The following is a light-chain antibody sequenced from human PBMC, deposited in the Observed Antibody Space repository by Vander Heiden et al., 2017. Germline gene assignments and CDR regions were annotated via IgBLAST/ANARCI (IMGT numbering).Light chain of an antibody. CDR2: DAS. Sequence: ELVLTQSPATLSWSPGEGATLSCSASQSVSSYLAWYQQQPGQAPRLLIYDASNRATGIPARFSGSGSGTDFTLTISSLEPEDFAVYYCQQRSNWPGTFGQGTKVEIK. CDR1: QSVSSY. CDR3: QQRSNWPGT. V-gene: IGKV3-11*01. J-gene: IGKJ1*01.